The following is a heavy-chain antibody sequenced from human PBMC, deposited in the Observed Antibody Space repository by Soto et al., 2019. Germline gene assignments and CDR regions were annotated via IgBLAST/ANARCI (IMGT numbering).Heavy chain of an antibody. D-gene: IGHD3-10*01. CDR2: IIKDGSEK. CDR1: GFTFSSYW. V-gene: IGHV3-7*03. Sequence: EVQLVESGGGLVQPGGSLRLSCAASGFTFSSYWMTWVRQAPGKGLEWVANIIKDGSEKFYVDSVKGRFTISRDNDKSSLYLDMNSLRVEDTAVYYCARDWGGLGYWGQGTLVTVSS. J-gene: IGHJ4*02. CDR3: ARDWGGLGY.